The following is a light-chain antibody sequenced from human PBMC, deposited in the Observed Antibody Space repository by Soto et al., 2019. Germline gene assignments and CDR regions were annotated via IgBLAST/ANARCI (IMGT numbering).Light chain of an antibody. CDR1: SSDVGGYNH. Sequence: SALTQPRSVSGSPGQSVAISCTGTSSDVGGYNHVSWYQQHPDKAPKLMIYDVTKRPSGVPDRFSGSKSGNTASLTISGLQAADEADYYCCSFAGSFTWVFGGGTKVTVL. V-gene: IGLV2-11*01. J-gene: IGLJ3*02. CDR3: CSFAGSFTWV. CDR2: DVT.